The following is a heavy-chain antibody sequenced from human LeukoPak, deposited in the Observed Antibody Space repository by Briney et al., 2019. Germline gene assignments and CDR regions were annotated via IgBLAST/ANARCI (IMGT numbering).Heavy chain of an antibody. V-gene: IGHV3-7*01. J-gene: IGHJ4*02. Sequence: PGGSLRLSCAASGFTFSSYWMSWVRQAPGKGLEWVASIKQDGSEKYYVDSVKGRFTISRDNAKNSLYLQMNSLRAEDTSVYYCARSHNYKLRFLEWLYPGGGYWGQGTLVTVSS. CDR3: ARSHNYKLRFLEWLYPGGGY. CDR2: IKQDGSEK. CDR1: GFTFSSYW. D-gene: IGHD3-3*01.